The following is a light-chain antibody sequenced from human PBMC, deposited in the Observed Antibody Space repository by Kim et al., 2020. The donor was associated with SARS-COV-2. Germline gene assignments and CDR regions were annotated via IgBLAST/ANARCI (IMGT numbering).Light chain of an antibody. V-gene: IGLV1-40*01. CDR1: RPKVGSCYD. CDR2: GSS. CDR3: RSYDSSLSGSKV. Sequence: VTNSCTGGRPKVGSCYDLYWYPQLPETAPKLRAYGSSNQPAGVPNRGSGCKSGTSASQAITGIQAEGGADYCCRSYDSSLSGSKVFGGGTKLTVL. J-gene: IGLJ2*01.